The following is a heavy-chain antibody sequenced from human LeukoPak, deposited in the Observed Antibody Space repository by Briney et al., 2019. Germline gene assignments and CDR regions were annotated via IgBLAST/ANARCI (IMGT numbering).Heavy chain of an antibody. D-gene: IGHD3-22*01. CDR1: GYTFTSYG. Sequence: ASVKVSCKASGYTFTSYGISWVRQAPGQGLEWMGWISAYNGNTNYAQKLQGRVTMTTDTSTSTAYMELRSLRSDDTAVYYCARLMYCYDSSGPIDYWGQGTLVTVSS. CDR2: ISAYNGNT. V-gene: IGHV1-18*01. CDR3: ARLMYCYDSSGPIDY. J-gene: IGHJ4*02.